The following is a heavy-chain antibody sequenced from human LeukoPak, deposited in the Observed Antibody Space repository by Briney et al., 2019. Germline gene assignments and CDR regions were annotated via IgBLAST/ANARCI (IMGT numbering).Heavy chain of an antibody. CDR3: ARRRTVDTAMVRRPKYFDY. D-gene: IGHD5-18*01. CDR1: GGSFSGYY. Sequence: PSETLSLTCAVYGGSFSGYYWSWIRQPPGKGLEWIGEINHSGSTNYNPSLKSRVTISVDTSKNQFSLKLSSVTAADTAVYCCARRRTVDTAMVRRPKYFDYWGQGTLVTVSS. J-gene: IGHJ4*02. CDR2: INHSGST. V-gene: IGHV4-34*01.